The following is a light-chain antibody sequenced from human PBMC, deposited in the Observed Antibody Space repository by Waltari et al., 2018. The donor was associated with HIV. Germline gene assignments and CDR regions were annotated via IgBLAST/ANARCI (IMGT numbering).Light chain of an antibody. Sequence: QSVLTQPPSVSAAPGQKVTISCSGSIPNIGANYLSWFQQLPGTAPKLLIYENNIRPSGIPDRFSGSKSGTSATLGITGLQTGDEADYYCGTWDSSLSAWVFGGGTKLTVL. CDR2: ENN. CDR1: IPNIGANY. CDR3: GTWDSSLSAWV. J-gene: IGLJ3*02. V-gene: IGLV1-51*02.